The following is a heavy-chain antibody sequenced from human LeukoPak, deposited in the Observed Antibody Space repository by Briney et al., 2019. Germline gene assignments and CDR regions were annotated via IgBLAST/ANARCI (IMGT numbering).Heavy chain of an antibody. J-gene: IGHJ4*02. CDR1: GYSISSGFY. V-gene: IGHV4-4*09. CDR3: ARSEAFDY. Sequence: SETLSLTCSVSGYSISSGFYWSWIRQPPGKGLEWIGYIYTSGSTNYNPSLKSRVTISVDTSKNQFSLKLSSVTAADTAVYYCARSEAFDYWGQGTLVTVSS. CDR2: IYTSGST.